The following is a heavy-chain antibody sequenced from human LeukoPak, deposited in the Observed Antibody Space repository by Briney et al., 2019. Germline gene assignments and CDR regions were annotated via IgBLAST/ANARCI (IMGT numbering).Heavy chain of an antibody. Sequence: PGGSLRLSCAASGFTFSSYAMSWVRQAPGKGLEWVSAISGSGGSTYYADSVKGRFTISRDNSKNTLYLQMNSLRAEDTAVYYCARDRPLPTREMATIRGTKYYYYYGMDVWGQGTTVTVSS. CDR3: ARDRPLPTREMATIRGTKYYYYYGMDV. V-gene: IGHV3-23*01. CDR2: ISGSGGST. D-gene: IGHD5-24*01. J-gene: IGHJ6*02. CDR1: GFTFSSYA.